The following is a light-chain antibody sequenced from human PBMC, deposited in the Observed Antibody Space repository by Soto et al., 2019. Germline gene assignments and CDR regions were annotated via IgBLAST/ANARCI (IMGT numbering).Light chain of an antibody. CDR3: QQYNSLWT. J-gene: IGKJ1*01. V-gene: IGKV1-5*01. CDR1: QSISCW. Sequence: DIQMTQSPSTLSASVGDRVTITCRASQSISCWLAWYQQKPGKAPKLLIYDASSLESGVPSRFSGSGSGTEFTLTISSLQPDDFATYYCQQYNSLWTFGQGTKVEIK. CDR2: DAS.